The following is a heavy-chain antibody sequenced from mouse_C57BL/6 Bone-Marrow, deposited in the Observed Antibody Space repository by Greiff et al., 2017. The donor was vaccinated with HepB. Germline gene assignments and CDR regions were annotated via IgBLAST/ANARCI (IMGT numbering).Heavy chain of an antibody. Sequence: VKLQQPGAELVKPGASVKMSCKASGYTFTSYWITWVKQRPGQGLEWIGDIYPGSGSTNYNEKFKSKATLTVDTSSSTAYMQLSSLTSEDSAVYYCARGAITTSGYFDVWGTGTTVTVSS. D-gene: IGHD1-1*01. V-gene: IGHV1-55*01. CDR2: IYPGSGST. CDR3: ARGAITTSGYFDV. J-gene: IGHJ1*03. CDR1: GYTFTSYW.